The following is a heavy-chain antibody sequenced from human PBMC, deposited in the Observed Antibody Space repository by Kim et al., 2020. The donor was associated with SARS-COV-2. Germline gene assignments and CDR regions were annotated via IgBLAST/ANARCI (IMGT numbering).Heavy chain of an antibody. V-gene: IGHV3-23*01. Sequence: GGSLRLSCAASGFTFSSYAMSWVRQAPGKGLEWVPAISGSGGGKSYEAPVKGRFPTSRDISKNTLYLQMNSLRAEETAEYYCAERFAYWGQGTLVT. CDR1: GFTFSSYA. J-gene: IGHJ4*02. CDR3: AERFAY. CDR2: ISGSGGGK.